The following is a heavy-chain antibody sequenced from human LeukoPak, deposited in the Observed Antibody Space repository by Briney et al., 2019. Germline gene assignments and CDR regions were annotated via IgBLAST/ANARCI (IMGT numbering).Heavy chain of an antibody. J-gene: IGHJ4*02. CDR3: AKAAMITFGGVIAPDVDY. Sequence: GGSLRLSCAASGFTFSSYAMSWVRQAPGKGLEWVSAISGSGGSTYYADSVKGRFTISRDNSKNTLYLQMNSLRAEDTAVYYCAKAAMITFGGVIAPDVDYWGQGTLVTVSS. CDR1: GFTFSSYA. D-gene: IGHD3-16*02. V-gene: IGHV3-23*01. CDR2: ISGSGGST.